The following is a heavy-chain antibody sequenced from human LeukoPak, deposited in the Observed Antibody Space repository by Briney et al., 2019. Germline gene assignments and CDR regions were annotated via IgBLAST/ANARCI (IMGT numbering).Heavy chain of an antibody. D-gene: IGHD3-3*01. CDR3: ARDYDFWSGYYGMDV. CDR1: GGSVSSGSYY. CDR2: IYYSGST. V-gene: IGHV4-61*01. J-gene: IGHJ6*02. Sequence: PSETLSLTCTVSGGSVSSGSYYWSWIRQPPGKGLEWIGYIYYSGSTNCNPSLKSRVTISVDTSKNQFSLKLSSVTAADTAVYYCARDYDFWSGYYGMDVWGQGTTVTVSS.